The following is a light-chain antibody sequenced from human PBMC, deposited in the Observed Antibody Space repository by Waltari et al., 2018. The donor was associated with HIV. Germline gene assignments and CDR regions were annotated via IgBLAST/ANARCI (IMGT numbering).Light chain of an antibody. CDR1: QSLAFRDRKSY. J-gene: IGKJ2*01. V-gene: IGKV2-30*01. CDR2: QVS. Sequence: TQSPLSLSVTLGQPAAISCKSNQSLAFRDRKSYLFWYHQRPGHPPRRLLYQVSHRDSGVPGRITGSGSDTDFTLRISRVEAEDAGFYFCMQATSWPHTFGQRTELQI. CDR3: MQATSWPHT.